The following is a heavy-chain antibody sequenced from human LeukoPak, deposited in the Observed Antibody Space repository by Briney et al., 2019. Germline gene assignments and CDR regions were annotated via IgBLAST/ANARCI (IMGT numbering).Heavy chain of an antibody. Sequence: GGSLRLSCAASGFTFSSYSMNWVRQAPGKGLEWVSSISSSSYIYYADSVKGRFTISRDNAKNSLYLQMNSLRAEDTAVYYCARGEDYGDYEDLYYFDYWGQGTLVTVSS. CDR2: ISSSSYI. V-gene: IGHV3-21*01. CDR3: ARGEDYGDYEDLYYFDY. CDR1: GFTFSSYS. J-gene: IGHJ4*02. D-gene: IGHD4-17*01.